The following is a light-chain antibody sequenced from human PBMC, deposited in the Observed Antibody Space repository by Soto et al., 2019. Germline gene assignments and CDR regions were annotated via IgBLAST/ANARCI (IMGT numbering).Light chain of an antibody. Sequence: EIVITHSPATVPLSPVEIVSVSCMSSQSVSIDLAWYQQKPGQAPRLLIYGASTRATDIPPSFTGSGSGTEFTLTISSLQSEDFAVYYCQQRSDWPPITFGQGTRLEIK. J-gene: IGKJ5*01. CDR2: GAS. CDR3: QQRSDWPPIT. CDR1: QSVSID. V-gene: IGKV3-15*01.